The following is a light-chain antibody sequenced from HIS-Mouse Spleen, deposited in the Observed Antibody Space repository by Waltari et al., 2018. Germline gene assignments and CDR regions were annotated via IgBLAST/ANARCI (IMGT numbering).Light chain of an antibody. J-gene: IGLJ2*01. CDR1: ALPKKY. Sequence: SYELTQPPSVSVSPGQTARIICSGDALPKKYAYWYQQKSGQAPVLVISEDSKRPSGIPERFSGSSSGTMATLTISGAQVEDEADYYCYSTDSSGNHRVFGGGTKLTVL. CDR2: EDS. CDR3: YSTDSSGNHRV. V-gene: IGLV3-10*01.